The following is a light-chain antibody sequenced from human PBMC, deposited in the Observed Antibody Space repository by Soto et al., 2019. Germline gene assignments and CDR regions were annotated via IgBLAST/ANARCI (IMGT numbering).Light chain of an antibody. J-gene: IGKJ5*01. CDR2: GAS. CDR1: QGIGNY. Sequence: DIQITQSPSSLSASVVDRVTITCRASQGIGNYLAWYQHKPGKVPKLLIYGASTLQSRVPSRFSGGGSGTEFTLTISGLQIEDLATYYCQVYNNGPPGFGQGTRLEIK. V-gene: IGKV1-27*01. CDR3: QVYNNGPPG.